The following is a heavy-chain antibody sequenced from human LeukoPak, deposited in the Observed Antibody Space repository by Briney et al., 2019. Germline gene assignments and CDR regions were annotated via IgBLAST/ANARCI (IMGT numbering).Heavy chain of an antibody. CDR2: IIPIFGTA. D-gene: IGHD2-21*02. CDR1: GGTFSSYA. CDR3: ARGVVVTGYYYYYGMDV. Sequence: SVKVSCKASGGTFSSYAISWVRQAPGQGLEWLGGIIPIFGTANYAQKFQGRVTITADESTSTAYMELSSLRSEDTAVYYCARGVVVTGYYYYYGMDVWGQGTTVTVSS. J-gene: IGHJ6*02. V-gene: IGHV1-69*13.